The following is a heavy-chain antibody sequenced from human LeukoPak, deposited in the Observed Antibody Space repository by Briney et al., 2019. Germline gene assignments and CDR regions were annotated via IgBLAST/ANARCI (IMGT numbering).Heavy chain of an antibody. CDR3: ARDLAQGYYDSSGEDY. J-gene: IGHJ4*02. V-gene: IGHV3-23*01. CDR1: GFTFSSYA. Sequence: GGSLRLSCAASGFTFSSYAMSRVRQAPGKGLEWVSTINGGGVNTHYADSVGGRFTISRDNSKNTLYLQMNSLRAEDTAVYYCARDLAQGYYDSSGEDYWGQGTLVTVSS. D-gene: IGHD3-22*01. CDR2: INGGGVNT.